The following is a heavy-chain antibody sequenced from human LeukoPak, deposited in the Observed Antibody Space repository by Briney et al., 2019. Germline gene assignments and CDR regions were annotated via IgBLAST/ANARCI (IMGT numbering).Heavy chain of an antibody. CDR2: ISSSSSYI. D-gene: IGHD6-6*01. CDR3: ARLYSSSSGLRASDY. J-gene: IGHJ4*02. CDR1: GFTFTNFE. Sequence: GGSLRLSCAASGFTFTNFEMNWVRQAPGKGLEWVSSISSSSSYIYYADSVKGRFTISRDNAKNSLYLQMNSLGAEDTAVYYCARLYSSSSGLRASDYWGQGTLVTVSS. V-gene: IGHV3-21*01.